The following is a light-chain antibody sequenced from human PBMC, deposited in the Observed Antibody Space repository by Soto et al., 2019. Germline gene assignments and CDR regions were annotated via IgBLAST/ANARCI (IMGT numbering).Light chain of an antibody. CDR2: EGS. CDR3: CSYAGSSTYV. V-gene: IGLV2-23*01. CDR1: SSDVGSYNL. Sequence: QSVLTQPASVPGSPGQSITISCTGTSSDVGSYNLVSWYQQHPGKAPKLMIYEGSKRPSGVSNRFSGSKSGNTASLTISGLQAEDEADYYCCSYAGSSTYVFGTGTKLTVL. J-gene: IGLJ1*01.